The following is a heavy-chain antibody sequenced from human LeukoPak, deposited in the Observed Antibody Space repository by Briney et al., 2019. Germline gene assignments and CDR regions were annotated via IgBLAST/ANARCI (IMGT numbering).Heavy chain of an antibody. CDR3: AKSTWLETTDYFDY. V-gene: IGHV3-53*01. D-gene: IGHD5-24*01. CDR2: IYSSGAT. CDR1: GFTVSSSY. Sequence: GGSLRLSCAASGFTVSSSYMCWVRQAPGKGLEWVSVIYSSGATFYADSVKGRFTISRDNSKNTLYLQMNSLRADDTAVYYCAKSTWLETTDYFDYWGQGTLVTVSS. J-gene: IGHJ4*02.